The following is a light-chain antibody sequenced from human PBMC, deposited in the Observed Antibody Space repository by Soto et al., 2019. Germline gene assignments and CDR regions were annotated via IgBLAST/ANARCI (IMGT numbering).Light chain of an antibody. CDR1: QDISNY. V-gene: IGKV1-33*01. J-gene: IGKJ3*01. CDR2: DTS. CDR3: QQYDKLPFT. Sequence: DIQMTQSPSSLSASVGDRVTITCQASQDISNYLNWYQQKPGEAPKLLIYDTSNLETGVPSRFSGSGSGTDFTFTISTLQPEDTATYSCQQYDKLPFTFGPGTKVDF.